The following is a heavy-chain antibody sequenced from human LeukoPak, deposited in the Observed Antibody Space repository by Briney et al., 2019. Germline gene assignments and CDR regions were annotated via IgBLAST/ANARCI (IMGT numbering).Heavy chain of an antibody. CDR3: ARGQWGNWLDP. V-gene: IGHV1-46*01. D-gene: IGHD1-26*01. CDR2: INPSGGST. CDR1: GYTFTGYY. Sequence: ASVKVSCKASGYTFTGYYMHWVRQAPGQGLEWMGVINPSGGSTNYAQKFQGRVTMTRDTSMTTVYMELSSLRSEDTAVYYCARGQWGNWLDPWGQGTLVTVSS. J-gene: IGHJ5*02.